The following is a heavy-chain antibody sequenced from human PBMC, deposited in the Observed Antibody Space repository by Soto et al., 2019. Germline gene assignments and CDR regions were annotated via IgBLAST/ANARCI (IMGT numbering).Heavy chain of an antibody. D-gene: IGHD1-1*01. CDR3: ARGMAGRRGAFDI. CDR2: ISSSSSYI. J-gene: IGHJ3*02. Sequence: EVQLVESGGGLVKPGGSLRLSCAASGFTFSSYSMNWVRQAPGKGLEWVSSISSSSSYIYYADSVKGRFTISRDNAKNSLYLQMSSLRAEDTSVYYCARGMAGRRGAFDIWGQGTMVTVSS. V-gene: IGHV3-21*01. CDR1: GFTFSSYS.